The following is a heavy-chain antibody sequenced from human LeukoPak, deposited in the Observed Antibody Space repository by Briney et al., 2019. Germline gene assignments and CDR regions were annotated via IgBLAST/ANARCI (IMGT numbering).Heavy chain of an antibody. CDR2: IIPISGTA. Sequence: SVKVSCKASGDTLSGYGISWVRQAPGQGLEWMGGIIPISGTANYAQMFRDRVTITADESTSTAYMELSSLRSEDTAVYYCARTWTEPRNMDVWGKGTTVTVSS. V-gene: IGHV1-69*13. CDR3: ARTWTEPRNMDV. CDR1: GDTLSGYG. D-gene: IGHD1-14*01. J-gene: IGHJ6*03.